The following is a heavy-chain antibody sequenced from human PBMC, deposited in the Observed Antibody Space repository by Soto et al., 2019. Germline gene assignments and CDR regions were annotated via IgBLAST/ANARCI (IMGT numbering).Heavy chain of an antibody. Sequence: EVQLVESGGGLVKPGGSLRLSCAASGFTFSSYSMNWVRRAPGKGLEWVSSISSSSSYIYYADSVKGRFTISRDNAKNSLYLQMNSLRAEDTAVYYCARDRSDYFDYWGQGTLVTVSS. CDR3: ARDRSDYFDY. V-gene: IGHV3-21*01. CDR2: ISSSSSYI. J-gene: IGHJ4*02. CDR1: GFTFSSYS.